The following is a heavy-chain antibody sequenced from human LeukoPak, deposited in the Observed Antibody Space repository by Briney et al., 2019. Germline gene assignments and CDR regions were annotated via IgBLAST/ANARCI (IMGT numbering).Heavy chain of an antibody. J-gene: IGHJ4*02. CDR1: GGSFSGYY. D-gene: IGHD3-22*01. CDR3: ARVVGYYYDSSGYSDY. CDR2: INHSGST. V-gene: IGHV4-34*09. Sequence: PSETLSLTCAVYGGSFSGYYWSWIRQPPGKGLEWIGEINHSGSTNYNPSLKSRVTISVDTSKNQFSLKLSSVTAADTAVYYCARVVGYYYDSSGYSDYWGQGTLVTVSS.